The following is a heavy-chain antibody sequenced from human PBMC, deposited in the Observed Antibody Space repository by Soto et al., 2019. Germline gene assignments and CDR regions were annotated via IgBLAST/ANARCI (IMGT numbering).Heavy chain of an antibody. D-gene: IGHD6-13*01. Sequence: PSETLSLTCTVSGGSISSSRCHWGWIRQPPGKGLEWIASIKYSGTTFYNPSLKSRVTLSVDTSKNQFALKLSSVTAAETAVYYCAREEAAGHYYYGMDVWGQGTTVTVSS. CDR1: GGSISSSRCH. J-gene: IGHJ6*02. V-gene: IGHV4-39*02. CDR2: IKYSGTT. CDR3: AREEAAGHYYYGMDV.